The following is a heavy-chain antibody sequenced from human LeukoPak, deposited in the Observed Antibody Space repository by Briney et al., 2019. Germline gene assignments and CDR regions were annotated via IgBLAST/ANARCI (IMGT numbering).Heavy chain of an antibody. Sequence: PGGSLRLSCAASGFTFSSYSMNWVRQAPGKGLEWVSSISSSSSYIYYADSVKGRFTISRDNAKNSLYLQMNSLRAEDTAVYYCARAGPGPEPSGWPVRVYYYYMDVWGKGTTVTVSS. J-gene: IGHJ6*03. D-gene: IGHD6-19*01. CDR2: ISSSSSYI. V-gene: IGHV3-21*01. CDR1: GFTFSSYS. CDR3: ARAGPGPEPSGWPVRVYYYYMDV.